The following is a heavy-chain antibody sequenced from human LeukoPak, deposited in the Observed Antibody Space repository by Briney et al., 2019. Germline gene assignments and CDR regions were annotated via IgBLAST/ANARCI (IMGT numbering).Heavy chain of an antibody. V-gene: IGHV1-69*05. CDR2: IIPIFGTA. CDR1: GGTFSSYA. J-gene: IGHJ3*02. D-gene: IGHD3-10*01. CDR3: ASGDYSGTKADPIDM. Sequence: ASVKVSCKASGGTFSSYAISWVRQAPGQGLEWMGGIIPIFGTANYAQKFQGRVTMTRDTSSITAYMELSRLTSDDTAVYYCASGDYSGTKADPIDMWGQGTLVTVSS.